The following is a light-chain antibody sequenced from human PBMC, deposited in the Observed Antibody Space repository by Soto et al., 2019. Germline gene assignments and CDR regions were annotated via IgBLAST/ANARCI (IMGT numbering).Light chain of an antibody. CDR2: DVN. CDR1: STDVGNNNY. Sequence: QSALTQPPSASGSPGQSLTIPSTGTSTDVGNNNYVSWYQQHPGKAPKLMISDVNRRPSGVPDRFSGSKSGNTASLTVSGLQAEDEADYYCSSYAGSNNWVFGGGTKLTVL. V-gene: IGLV2-8*01. CDR3: SSYAGSNNWV. J-gene: IGLJ3*02.